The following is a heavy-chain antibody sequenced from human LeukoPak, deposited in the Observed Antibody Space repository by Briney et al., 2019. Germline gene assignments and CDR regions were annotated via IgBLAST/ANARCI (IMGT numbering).Heavy chain of an antibody. CDR1: GFTFSSYA. Sequence: GGSLRLSCAVSGFTFSSYAMSWVRQAPGKGLEWVSSISGSVGSTFYADSVKGRFTISRDNSTNTLYLQMNSRIAEDTAVYYCGKMERLDALNIWGRGTMVTVTS. CDR2: ISGSVGST. J-gene: IGHJ3*02. CDR3: GKMERLDALNI. D-gene: IGHD1-1*01. V-gene: IGHV3-23*01.